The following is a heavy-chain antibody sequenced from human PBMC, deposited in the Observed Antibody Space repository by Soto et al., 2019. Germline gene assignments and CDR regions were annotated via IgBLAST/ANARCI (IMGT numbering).Heavy chain of an antibody. D-gene: IGHD3-3*01. J-gene: IGHJ3*01. Sequence: GGSLRLSCAASGFTFSDYWSWVRQAPGKGLEWVSAISGSGGSTYYADSVKGRFTISRDNSKNTLYLQMNSLRAEDTAVYYCAKDLRRYDFSDWGQGTMVTVSS. CDR2: ISGSGGST. CDR1: GFTFSDY. CDR3: AKDLRRYDFSD. V-gene: IGHV3-23*01.